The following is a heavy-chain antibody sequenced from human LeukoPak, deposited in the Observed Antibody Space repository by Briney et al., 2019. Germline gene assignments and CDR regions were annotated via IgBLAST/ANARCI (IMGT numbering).Heavy chain of an antibody. J-gene: IGHJ4*02. CDR3: ARAFGLTDY. CDR2: SSSSSSTI. CDR1: GFTVSSYS. Sequence: PGGSLRPSFQAPGFTVSSYSMNWVRQAPGKGLEWISYSSSSSSTIYYADCMKGRFTISRNNAKQSLYLQMNSLRDEDSSVYYCARAFGLTDYWGQGTLVTVSS. V-gene: IGHV3-48*02. D-gene: IGHD3/OR15-3a*01.